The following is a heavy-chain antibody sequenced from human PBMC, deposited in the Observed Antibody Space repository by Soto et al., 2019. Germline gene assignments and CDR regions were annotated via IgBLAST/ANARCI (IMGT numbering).Heavy chain of an antibody. CDR3: ARTTGYDSSDYHWPNYGMDV. CDR2: ISSSSSYI. D-gene: IGHD3-22*01. CDR1: VFTFSSYS. V-gene: IGHV3-21*01. J-gene: IGHJ6*02. Sequence: RPSSAWSVFTFSSYSMNGVREAAVDGLEWVSSISSSSSYIYYADSVKGRFTISRDNAKNSLYLQMNSLRAEDTAVYYCARTTGYDSSDYHWPNYGMDVWGQGTTVTVSS.